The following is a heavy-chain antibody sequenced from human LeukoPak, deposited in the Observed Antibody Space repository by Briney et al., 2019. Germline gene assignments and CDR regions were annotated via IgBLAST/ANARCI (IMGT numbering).Heavy chain of an antibody. D-gene: IGHD6-13*01. V-gene: IGHV1-46*01. CDR3: ARSRAGYSSSWYDWFDP. CDR2: INPSGGST. CDR1: GYTFTSYY. Sequence: ASVKVSCKASGYTFTSYYMHWVRQAPGQGLEWMGIINPSGGSTSYAQKFQGRVTMTRDTSTSTVYMELSSLRSEDTAVYYCARSRAGYSSSWYDWFDPWGQGTLVTVSS. J-gene: IGHJ5*02.